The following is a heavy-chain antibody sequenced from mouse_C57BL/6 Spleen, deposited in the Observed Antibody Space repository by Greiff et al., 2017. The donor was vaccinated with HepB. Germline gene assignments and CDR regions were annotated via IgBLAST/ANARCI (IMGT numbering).Heavy chain of an antibody. D-gene: IGHD2-4*01. CDR3: ARRLRPYYLDY. CDR1: GYTFTDYY. CDR2: INPNNGGT. V-gene: IGHV1-26*01. Sequence: EVQLQQSGPELVKPGASVKISCKASGYTFTDYYMNWVKQSHGKSLEWIGDINPNNGGTSYNQKFKGKATLTVDKSSSTAYMELRSLTSEDSAVYYCARRLRPYYLDYWGQGTTLTVSS. J-gene: IGHJ2*01.